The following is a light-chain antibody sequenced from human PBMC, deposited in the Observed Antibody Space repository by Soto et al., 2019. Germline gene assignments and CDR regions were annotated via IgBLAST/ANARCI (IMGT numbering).Light chain of an antibody. CDR2: DVG. V-gene: IGLV2-14*01. Sequence: QSALTQPASVSGSPGQSITVYCTGTSSDVGGYNYVCWFQQHPGKAPKLMIYDVGNRPSGVSNRFSGSKSGNTASLTISGLQAEDEADYYCSSYTSNSTHVVFGGGTKLTVL. CDR1: SSDVGGYNY. J-gene: IGLJ2*01. CDR3: SSYTSNSTHVV.